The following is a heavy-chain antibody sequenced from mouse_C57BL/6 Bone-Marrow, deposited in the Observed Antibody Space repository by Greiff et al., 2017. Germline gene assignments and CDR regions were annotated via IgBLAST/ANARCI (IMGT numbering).Heavy chain of an antibody. J-gene: IGHJ3*01. V-gene: IGHV5S21*01. CDR1: GFTFSSYA. D-gene: IGHD2-3*01. Sequence: EVQVVESGEGLVKPGGSLKLSCAASGFTFSSYAMSWVRQTPEKRLEWVAYISSGGDYIYYADTVKGRFTISRDKARNTLYLQMSMLKSEYTAMYYCARVAFYDGYPGAYWGQGTLVTVSA. CDR3: ARVAFYDGYPGAY. CDR2: ISSGGDYI.